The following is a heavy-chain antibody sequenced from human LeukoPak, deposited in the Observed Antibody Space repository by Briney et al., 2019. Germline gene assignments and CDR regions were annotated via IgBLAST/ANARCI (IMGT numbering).Heavy chain of an antibody. Sequence: GGSLRLSCAASGFTFDDYAMHWVRQAPGKGLEWVSGISWNSGSIGYADSVKGRFTISRDNAKNSLYLQMNSLRAEDTALYYCAKGDNYYDSSGYYPPGDYYYGMDVWGQGTTVTVSS. CDR1: GFTFDDYA. V-gene: IGHV3-9*01. J-gene: IGHJ6*02. CDR3: AKGDNYYDSSGYYPPGDYYYGMDV. D-gene: IGHD3-22*01. CDR2: ISWNSGSI.